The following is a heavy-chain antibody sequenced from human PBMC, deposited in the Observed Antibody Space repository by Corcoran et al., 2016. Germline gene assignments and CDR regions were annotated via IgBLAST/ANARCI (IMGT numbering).Heavy chain of an antibody. V-gene: IGHV5-51*01. CDR1: GYTFTNYW. CDR3: AGHAEIDCINGVCPAVRLYYHGMDV. CDR2: IYPGDSDT. D-gene: IGHD2-8*01. Sequence: EVQLVQSGAEVKNPGESLKISCKGSGYTFTNYWIGWVRQMPGKGLEWMGIIYPGDSDTRYSTSFQGQGTIAADKSIRTAYLQWSSLKASDSALYYCAGHAEIDCINGVCPAVRLYYHGMDVWGQGTTVTVSS. J-gene: IGHJ6*02.